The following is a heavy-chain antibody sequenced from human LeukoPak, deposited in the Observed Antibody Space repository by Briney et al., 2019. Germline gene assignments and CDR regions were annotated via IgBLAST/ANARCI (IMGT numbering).Heavy chain of an antibody. V-gene: IGHV3-11*01. J-gene: IGHJ4*02. D-gene: IGHD3-22*01. CDR1: GFTFSDYY. Sequence: PGGTLRLSCAASGFTFSDYYMSWIRQAPGKGLEWVSYISSSGSTIYYADSVKGRFTISKDNAKNSLDLQMNSLRAEDTAVYYCERDDSNGHWGWGQGTLVTVSS. CDR2: ISSSGSTI. CDR3: ERDDSNGHWG.